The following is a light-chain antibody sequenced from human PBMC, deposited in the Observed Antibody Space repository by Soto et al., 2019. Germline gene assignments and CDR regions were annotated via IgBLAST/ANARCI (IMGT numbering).Light chain of an antibody. CDR1: QSISSK. V-gene: IGKV3-15*01. CDR3: QHYNNWPSLS. CDR2: GSS. J-gene: IGKJ1*01. Sequence: EIAMTQSPATLSVSPGERVTLSCRASQSISSKLAWYQQKRGQAPRLLIYGSSIRATGIPARFSGSGSGTEFTLTISSLQSEDFAVYYCQHYNNWPSLSFGQGTKVDIK.